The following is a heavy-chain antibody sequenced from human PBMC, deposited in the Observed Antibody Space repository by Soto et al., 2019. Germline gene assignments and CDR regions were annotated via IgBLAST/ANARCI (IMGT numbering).Heavy chain of an antibody. V-gene: IGHV1-69*01. CDR2: IIPIFGTA. J-gene: IGHJ5*02. CDR1: GGTFSSYA. Sequence: QVQLVQSGAEVKKPGSSVKVSCKASGGTFSSYAISWVRQAPGQGLEWMGGIIPIFGTANYAQKFQGRVTITADESTSTAYMELSSLRSEDTAVYYCASDDYCSSTSCYTRGNWFDPWGQGTLSPSPQ. D-gene: IGHD2-2*02. CDR3: ASDDYCSSTSCYTRGNWFDP.